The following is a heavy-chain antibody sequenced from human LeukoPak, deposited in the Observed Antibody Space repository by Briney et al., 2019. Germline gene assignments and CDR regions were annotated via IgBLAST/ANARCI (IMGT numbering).Heavy chain of an antibody. J-gene: IGHJ4*02. Sequence: AGGSLRLSCAASGFTFSDHYIDWVRQAPGKGLEWVGRSRDKGNSYTTAYAASVRGRFTISRDDSKNSLYLQMNSLKIEDTAVYYCAGTYSSGWTRDDYWGQGTLVTVSS. CDR1: GFTFSDHY. D-gene: IGHD6-19*01. CDR3: AGTYSSGWTRDDY. V-gene: IGHV3-72*01. CDR2: SRDKGNSYTT.